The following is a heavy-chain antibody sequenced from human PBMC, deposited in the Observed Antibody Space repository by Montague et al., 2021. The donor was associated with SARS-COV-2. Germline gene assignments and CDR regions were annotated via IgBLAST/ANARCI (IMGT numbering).Heavy chain of an antibody. D-gene: IGHD3-9*01. CDR3: ARDHFPDILTGYYLY. J-gene: IGHJ4*02. CDR1: GFTFSSYS. Sequence: SLRLSCAASGFTFSSYSMNWVRQAPGKGLEWVSSISSSSSYIYYTDSVKGRFTTSRDNAKNSLYLQMNSLRAEDTAVYYCARDHFPDILTGYYLYWGQGTLVTVSS. CDR2: ISSSSSYI. V-gene: IGHV3-21*01.